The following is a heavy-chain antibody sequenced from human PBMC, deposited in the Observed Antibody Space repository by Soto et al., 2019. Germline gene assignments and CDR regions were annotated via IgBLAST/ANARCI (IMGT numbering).Heavy chain of an antibody. CDR3: ARAPVLLVYGELLSYFDY. J-gene: IGHJ4*02. CDR1: GGSISSYY. CDR2: IYYSGST. Sequence: QVQLQESGPGLVKPSETLSLTCTVSGGSISSYYWSWIRQPPGKGLEWIGYIYYSGSTNYNPSLKSRVTISVETSKNQVSLKLSCGTAADTAVYYCARAPVLLVYGELLSYFDYWGQGTLVTFSS. D-gene: IGHD3-10*01. V-gene: IGHV4-59*01.